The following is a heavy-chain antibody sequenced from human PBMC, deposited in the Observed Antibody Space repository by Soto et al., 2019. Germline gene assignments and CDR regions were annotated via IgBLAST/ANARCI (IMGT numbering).Heavy chain of an antibody. V-gene: IGHV4-59*01. J-gene: IGHJ4*02. Sequence: QVQLQASGPGLVKPSETLSLICTVSGGSIRDSYWTWIRQPPGKGLEWIGYVPSSGTTKYSPSLKSRVTMSVDTSKDQFSLKVNSVTTADTAVYYCARVGHLNVYYGSDYWGQGILVTVSS. CDR1: GGSIRDSY. D-gene: IGHD1-26*01. CDR2: VPSSGTT. CDR3: ARVGHLNVYYGSDY.